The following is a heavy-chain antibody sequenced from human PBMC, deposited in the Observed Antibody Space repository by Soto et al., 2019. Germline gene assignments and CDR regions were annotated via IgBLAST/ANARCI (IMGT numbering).Heavy chain of an antibody. D-gene: IGHD5-12*01. CDR2: TYYRSKWYN. CDR3: EREFSGVWGYSNGDYYYYMDV. V-gene: IGHV6-1*01. J-gene: IGHJ6*03. CDR1: GDSVSSNSAA. Sequence: SQTLSLTCAISGDSVSSNSAAWNWIRQSPSRGLEWLGRTYYRSKWYNDYAVSVKSRITINPASSKNQFSLQLNSVTPEETAVYCCEREFSGVWGYSNGDYYYYMDVWAKGTTVTVSS.